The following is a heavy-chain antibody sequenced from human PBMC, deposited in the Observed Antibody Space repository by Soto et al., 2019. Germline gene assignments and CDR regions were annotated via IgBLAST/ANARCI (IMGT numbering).Heavy chain of an antibody. CDR2: INGGNGYA. CDR3: ARATYTSGGSPTFAMDV. D-gene: IGHD3-10*01. Sequence: ASVKVSCKASGYTFSSNAIHWVRQAPGQELEWMGWINGGNGYAKYSQNFQGRVTLTRDTSASTTYMELSSLRSEDTAIFYCARATYTSGGSPTFAMDVWGQGTTVTVS. J-gene: IGHJ6*02. CDR1: GYTFSSNA. V-gene: IGHV1-3*01.